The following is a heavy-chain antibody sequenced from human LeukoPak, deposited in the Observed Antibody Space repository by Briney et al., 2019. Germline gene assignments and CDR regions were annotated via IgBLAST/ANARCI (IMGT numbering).Heavy chain of an antibody. V-gene: IGHV1-18*01. J-gene: IGHJ5*02. CDR1: GYTFTSYG. CDR2: ISAYNGNT. CDR3: ARDSGVLTVGRHDFWSGYWAWFDP. D-gene: IGHD3-3*01. Sequence: ASVKVSCKASGYTFTSYGISWVRQAPGQGLEWMGWISAYNGNTNYAQKLQGRVTMTTDTSTSTAYMELRSLRSDDTAVYYCARDSGVLTVGRHDFWSGYWAWFDPWGQGTLVTVSS.